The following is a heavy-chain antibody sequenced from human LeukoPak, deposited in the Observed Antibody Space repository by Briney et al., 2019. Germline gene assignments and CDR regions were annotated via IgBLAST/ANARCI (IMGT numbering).Heavy chain of an antibody. CDR2: FFYSGST. V-gene: IGHV4-39*02. Sequence: KPSETLSLTCTVSGGSISSNYYWGWIRQPPGKGLEWIVSFFYSGSTYYNPSLKSRVTISVDTSKNRFSLRLSSVTAADTAVYYCARARGRYIDFLDYWGQGTLITVSS. D-gene: IGHD3-9*01. CDR1: GGSISSNYY. J-gene: IGHJ4*02. CDR3: ARARGRYIDFLDY.